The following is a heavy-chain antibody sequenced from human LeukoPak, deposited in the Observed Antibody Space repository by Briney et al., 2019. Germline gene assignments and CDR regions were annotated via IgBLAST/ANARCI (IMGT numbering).Heavy chain of an antibody. CDR2: IRYDGSNK. J-gene: IGHJ4*02. CDR1: GFTFSSYG. D-gene: IGHD6-19*01. Sequence: GGSLRLSCAASGFTFSSYGMHWVRQAPGKGLEWVAFIRYDGSNKYYADSVKGRFTISRDNAKNSLYLQMNSLRAGDTAVYYCARSPTGTGWYYFDYWGQGTLVTVSS. CDR3: ARSPTGTGWYYFDY. V-gene: IGHV3-30*02.